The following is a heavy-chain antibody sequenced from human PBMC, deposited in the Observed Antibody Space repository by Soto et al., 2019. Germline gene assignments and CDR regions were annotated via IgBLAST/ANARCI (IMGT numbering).Heavy chain of an antibody. J-gene: IGHJ4*02. CDR2: ISYDGSNK. V-gene: IGHV3-30-3*01. D-gene: IGHD1-26*01. Sequence: QVQLVESGGGVVQPGRSLRLSCAASGFTFSSYAMHWVHQAPGKGLEWVAVISYDGSNKYYADSVKGRFTISRDNSENTLYLEMNSLGAEDTAVYYCARDHLEGELLLLVYWGQGTLVTVSS. CDR3: ARDHLEGELLLLVY. CDR1: GFTFSSYA.